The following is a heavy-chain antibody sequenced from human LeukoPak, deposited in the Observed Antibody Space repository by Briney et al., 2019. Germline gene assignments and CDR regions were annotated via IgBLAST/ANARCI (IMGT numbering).Heavy chain of an antibody. D-gene: IGHD6-13*01. CDR1: GYTFTSYG. V-gene: IGHV1-18*01. CDR2: ISAYNGNT. Sequence: GASVKVSCKASGYTFTSYGISWVRQAPGQGLEWMGWISAYNGNTNYAQKLQGRVTMTTDTSTSTAYMELRSLRSDDTAVYYCAREIHKGIAAAGTSDAFDIWGQGTMVTVSS. CDR3: AREIHKGIAAAGTSDAFDI. J-gene: IGHJ3*02.